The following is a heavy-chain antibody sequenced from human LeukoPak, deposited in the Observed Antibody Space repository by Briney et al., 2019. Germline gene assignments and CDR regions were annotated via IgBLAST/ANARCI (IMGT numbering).Heavy chain of an antibody. Sequence: GGSLRLSCAASGFTFSDAWMSWVRQAPGKGLEWVSAISGSGGSTYYADSVKGRFTISRDNSKNTLYLQMNSLRAEDTAVYYCAKDEFYYMDVWGKGTTVTVSS. CDR1: GFTFSDAW. J-gene: IGHJ6*03. CDR2: ISGSGGST. V-gene: IGHV3-23*01. CDR3: AKDEFYYMDV.